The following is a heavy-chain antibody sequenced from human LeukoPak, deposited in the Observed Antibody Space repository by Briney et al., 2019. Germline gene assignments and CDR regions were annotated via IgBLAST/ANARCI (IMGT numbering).Heavy chain of an antibody. CDR3: ARRATTERGHSYGLDF. J-gene: IGHJ4*02. CDR2: ISSSGSTI. D-gene: IGHD5-18*01. V-gene: IGHV3-48*03. CDR1: GFTFSSYE. Sequence: GGSLRLSCAASGFTFSSYEMNWVRQAPGKGLEWVSYISSSGSTIYYADSVKGRFTISRDNAKNSLYLQMNSLRAEDTAMYYCARRATTERGHSYGLDFWGQGTLVTVSS.